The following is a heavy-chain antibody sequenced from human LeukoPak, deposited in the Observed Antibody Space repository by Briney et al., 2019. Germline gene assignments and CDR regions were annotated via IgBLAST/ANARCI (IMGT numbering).Heavy chain of an antibody. CDR3: ARGRQSPNWFDP. Sequence: SGTLSLTCAVYGGSFSGYYWSWIRQPPGKGLEWIGEINHSGSTNYNPSLKSRVTISVDTSKNQFSLKLSSVTAADTAVYYCARGRQSPNWFDPWGQGTLVTVSS. CDR1: GGSFSGYY. V-gene: IGHV4-34*01. J-gene: IGHJ5*02. CDR2: INHSGST.